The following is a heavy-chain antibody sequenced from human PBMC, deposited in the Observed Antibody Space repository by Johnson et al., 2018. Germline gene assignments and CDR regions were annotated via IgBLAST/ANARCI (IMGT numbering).Heavy chain of an antibody. CDR3: VRAIEMATNFDC. CDR1: GGTFSSYA. D-gene: IGHD5-24*01. V-gene: IGHV1-46*01. J-gene: IGHJ4*02. CDR2: LNPNGGST. Sequence: QVQLVQSGAEVKKPGSSXKVSCKASGGTFSSYAISWVRQAPGQGLEWMGTLNPNGGSTRYAQRFQDRVTMTRDTSTSTVYMQLSSLRSDDTASYYCVRAIEMATNFDCWGQGTLVTVSS.